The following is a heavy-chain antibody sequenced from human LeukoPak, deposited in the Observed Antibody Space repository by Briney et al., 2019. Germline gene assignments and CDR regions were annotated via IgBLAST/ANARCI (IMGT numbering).Heavy chain of an antibody. J-gene: IGHJ6*02. V-gene: IGHV3-13*01. Sequence: GSLSLSCAASGFTFRSYDMHWVRQATGKGLEWGSAIGTAGDTYYPGSVKGRFTISRENAKNSLYLQMNSLRAGDTAVYYCARVNYDLEYGMDVWGQGTTVTVSS. CDR3: ARVNYDLEYGMDV. D-gene: IGHD3-3*01. CDR2: IGTAGDT. CDR1: GFTFRSYD.